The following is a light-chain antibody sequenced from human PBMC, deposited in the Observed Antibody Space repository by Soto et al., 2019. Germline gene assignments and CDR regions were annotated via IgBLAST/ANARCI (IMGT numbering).Light chain of an antibody. CDR1: SSDVGRFNF. V-gene: IGLV2-14*01. Sequence: QSVLTQPASVSGSPGQSITISCTGTSSDVGRFNFVSWFQQHPGKAPNLLIYEVTKRPSGVSNRFSGSKSGNTASLTISGLQTEDEADYYCSSHTTRSTYVFGTGTKVTVL. J-gene: IGLJ1*01. CDR2: EVT. CDR3: SSHTTRSTYV.